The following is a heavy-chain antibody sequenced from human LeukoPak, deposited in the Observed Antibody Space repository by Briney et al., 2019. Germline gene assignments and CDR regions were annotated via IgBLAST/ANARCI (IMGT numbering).Heavy chain of an antibody. Sequence: PGGSLRISCAASGFTFSRYWMHWVRQAPGKGLVWVSHINTDGRSTNYADSVKGRFTISRDNAKNTLYLQMNSLKAEDTAVYYCARTPYTSSWYGWFDPWGQGTLVTVSS. D-gene: IGHD6-13*01. CDR1: GFTFSRYW. CDR2: INTDGRST. CDR3: ARTPYTSSWYGWFDP. V-gene: IGHV3-74*01. J-gene: IGHJ5*02.